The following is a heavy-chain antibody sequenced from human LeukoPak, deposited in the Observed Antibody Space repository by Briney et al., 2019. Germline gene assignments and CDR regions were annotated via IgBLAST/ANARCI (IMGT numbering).Heavy chain of an antibody. CDR1: GGSISSYY. J-gene: IGHJ5*02. Sequence: PSETLSLTCTVSGGSISSYYWSWIRQPAGKGLEWIGRIYTSGSTNYNPSLKSRVTMSVDMSKNQFSLKLSSVTAADTAVYYCAREKLLWFGESANWFDPWGQGTLVTVSS. CDR2: IYTSGST. D-gene: IGHD3-10*01. V-gene: IGHV4-4*07. CDR3: AREKLLWFGESANWFDP.